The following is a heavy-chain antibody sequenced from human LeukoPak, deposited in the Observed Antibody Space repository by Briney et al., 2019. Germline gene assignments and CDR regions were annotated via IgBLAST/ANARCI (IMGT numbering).Heavy chain of an antibody. D-gene: IGHD3-3*01. CDR3: ARVVTIFGVVIAATYFDY. Sequence: SVKVSCKASGGTFSSYAISWVRQAPGQGLEWMGGIIPIFDTANYAQKFQGRVTITADESTSTAYMELSSLRSEDTAVYYCARVVTIFGVVIAATYFDYWGQGTLVTVSS. CDR1: GGTFSSYA. J-gene: IGHJ4*02. V-gene: IGHV1-69*13. CDR2: IIPIFDTA.